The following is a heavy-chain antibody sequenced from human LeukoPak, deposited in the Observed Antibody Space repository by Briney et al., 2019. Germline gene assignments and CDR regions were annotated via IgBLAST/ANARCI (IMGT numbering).Heavy chain of an antibody. V-gene: IGHV3-66*01. CDR1: GFTVSSNF. Sequence: GGSLRLSCAASGFTVSSNFMSWVRQAPGKGLEWVSIIFSGGSTYYADSVKGRFTISRDNAKNSLYLQMNSLRAEDTAVYYCARGALRDFYGSGSSYYFDYWGQGTLVTVSS. J-gene: IGHJ4*02. CDR3: ARGALRDFYGSGSSYYFDY. D-gene: IGHD3-10*01. CDR2: IFSGGST.